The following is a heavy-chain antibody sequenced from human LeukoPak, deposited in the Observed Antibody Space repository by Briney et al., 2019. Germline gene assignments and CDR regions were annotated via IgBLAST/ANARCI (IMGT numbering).Heavy chain of an antibody. CDR3: ARVFSGYDYFAMVYFDY. CDR2: INPKSGDT. V-gene: IGHV1-2*02. Sequence: ASVKVSCKASAQSFTAYYIHWVRQAPGQGLEWMGWINPKSGDTNYAQKFQGRVRMTRDTSISTAYMELSRLRSDDTAVYYCARVFSGYDYFAMVYFDYWGQGTPVTVSS. CDR1: AQSFTAYY. J-gene: IGHJ4*02. D-gene: IGHD5-12*01.